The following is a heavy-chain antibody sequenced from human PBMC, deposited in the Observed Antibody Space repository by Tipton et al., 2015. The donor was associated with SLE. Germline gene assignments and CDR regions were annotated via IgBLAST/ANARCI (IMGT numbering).Heavy chain of an antibody. D-gene: IGHD2-15*01. CDR2: ISNRGTT. CDR1: GGSLSSGGFY. V-gene: IGHV4-31*11. Sequence: TLSLTCAVSGGSLSSGGFYWAWLRQHPGKGLEWIGYISNRGTTYYTPPLETRLAISLDTSRNHFSLRLASMTAADTAVYYCATCIFASCYCFDYWGPGSLVTVSS. J-gene: IGHJ4*02. CDR3: ATCIFASCYCFDY.